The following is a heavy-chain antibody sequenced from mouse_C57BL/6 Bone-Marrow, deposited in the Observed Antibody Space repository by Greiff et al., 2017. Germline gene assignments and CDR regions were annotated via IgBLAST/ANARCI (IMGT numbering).Heavy chain of an antibody. V-gene: IGHV2-2*01. D-gene: IGHD2-4*01. CDR1: GFSLTSYG. J-gene: IGHJ4*01. CDR2: IWSGGST. Sequence: QVQLKESGPGLVQPSQSLSITCTVSGFSLTSYGVHWVRQSPGKGLEWLGVIWSGGSTDYNAAFISRLSISKDNSKSQVFFKMNSLQADDTAIYYCARGRITTVGGEAMDYWGQGTSVTVSS. CDR3: ARGRITTVGGEAMDY.